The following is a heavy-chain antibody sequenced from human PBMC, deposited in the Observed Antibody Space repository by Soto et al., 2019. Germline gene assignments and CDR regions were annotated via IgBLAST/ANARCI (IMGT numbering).Heavy chain of an antibody. D-gene: IGHD1-1*01. CDR3: SRPIPDGKFDP. CDR1: GYSFSDYS. CDR2: MNPKSGHT. V-gene: IGHV1-8*01. J-gene: IGHJ5*02. Sequence: ASVKVSCNASGYSFSDYSINWVRQAPVQGLEWMGWMNPKSGHTDHVQKLQGSVTLTREPSINTVCMELSSLTSGDTAVYFGSRPIPDGKFDPWGQGTQVTVAS.